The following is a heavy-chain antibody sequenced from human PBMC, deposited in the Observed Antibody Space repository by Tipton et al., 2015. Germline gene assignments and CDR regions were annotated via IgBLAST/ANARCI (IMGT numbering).Heavy chain of an antibody. CDR1: GYTFTDYH. J-gene: IGHJ4*02. CDR3: ARVTSYYDSSTYYLDY. CDR2: INPYNGDT. D-gene: IGHD3-22*01. V-gene: IGHV1-2*02. Sequence: QSGAEVKKPGASVKVSCKASGYTFTDYHMHWVRQAPGQGLEWMAWINPYNGDTDCAQKFQGRVTMSRDTSTSTADLELSRLRSDDTAVYYCARVTSYYDSSTYYLDYWGQGTLVTVSS.